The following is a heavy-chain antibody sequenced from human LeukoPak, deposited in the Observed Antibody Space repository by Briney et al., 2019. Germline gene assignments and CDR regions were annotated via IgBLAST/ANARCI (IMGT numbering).Heavy chain of an antibody. V-gene: IGHV3-23*01. Sequence: GGSLRLSCAASGFTFSSYAMSWVRQAPGKGLEWVSAISGSGGSTYYADSVKGRFTISRDNSKNTLYLQMNSLRAEDTAVYYCAKFVGRPYYYGMDVWGQGPTVTVSS. CDR3: AKFVGRPYYYGMDV. D-gene: IGHD2-15*01. CDR2: ISGSGGST. J-gene: IGHJ6*02. CDR1: GFTFSSYA.